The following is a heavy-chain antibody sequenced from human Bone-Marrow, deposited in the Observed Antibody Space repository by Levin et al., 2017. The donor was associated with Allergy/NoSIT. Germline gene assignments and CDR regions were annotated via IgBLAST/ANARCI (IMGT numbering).Heavy chain of an antibody. CDR2: IYHSGST. Sequence: SETLSLTCTVSGDSISSGDSFWSWIRQPPGKGLEWIGYIYHSGSTHYTPSLKSRLSISLDTSKNRFSLNLTSVTAADTAMYYCARGVDYPKPFDPWGQGILVTVSS. J-gene: IGHJ5*02. V-gene: IGHV4-30-4*01. CDR1: GDSISSGDSF. CDR3: ARGVDYPKPFDP. D-gene: IGHD4-11*01.